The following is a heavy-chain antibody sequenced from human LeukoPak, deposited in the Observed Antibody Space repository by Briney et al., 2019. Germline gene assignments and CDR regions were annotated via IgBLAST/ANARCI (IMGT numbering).Heavy chain of an antibody. CDR2: INPSGGST. D-gene: IGHD3-22*01. V-gene: IGHV1-46*01. J-gene: IGHJ4*02. CDR1: GYTFTSYY. Sequence: ASVTVSCTASGYTFTSYYMHWVRPAPGQGLEWMGIINPSGGSTSYAQKFQGRVTMTTDMSTSTVYMELSSLRSEDTAVYYCARVAGHYDSSGYYSVFDYWGQGTLVTVSS. CDR3: ARVAGHYDSSGYYSVFDY.